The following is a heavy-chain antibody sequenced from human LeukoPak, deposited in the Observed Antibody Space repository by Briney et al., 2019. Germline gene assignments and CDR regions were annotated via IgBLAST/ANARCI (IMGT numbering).Heavy chain of an antibody. CDR3: ARDLRGVTHYFDH. D-gene: IGHD2-21*02. Sequence: GGSLRLSCAASGFIFSDYYMSWIRQAPGKGLEWVSYISTSGSTIYCADSVKGRFTISRDNAKNSLYLQMNSLRAEDTAVYYCARDLRGVTHYFDHWGQGTLVTVSS. CDR1: GFIFSDYY. J-gene: IGHJ4*02. CDR2: ISTSGSTI. V-gene: IGHV3-11*01.